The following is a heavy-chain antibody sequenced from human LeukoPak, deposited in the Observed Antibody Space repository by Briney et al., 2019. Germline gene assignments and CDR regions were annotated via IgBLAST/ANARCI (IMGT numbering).Heavy chain of an antibody. CDR1: GYTLTELS. J-gene: IGHJ6*02. D-gene: IGHD3-10*01. V-gene: IGHV1-24*01. CDR3: ATAFYYGSGKYYYGMDV. Sequence: GASVKVSCKASGYTLTELSMHWVRQAPGKGLEWMGGFDPEDGETIYAQKFQGRVTMTEDTSTDTAYMELSSLRSEDTAVYYCATAFYYGSGKYYYGMDVWGQGTTVTVSS. CDR2: FDPEDGET.